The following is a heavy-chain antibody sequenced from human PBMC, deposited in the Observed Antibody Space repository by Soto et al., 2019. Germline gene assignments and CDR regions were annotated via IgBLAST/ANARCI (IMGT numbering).Heavy chain of an antibody. CDR3: AKTKLERRPYYFDY. Sequence: GGSLRLSCAASGFTFSSYGMHWVRQAPGKGLEWVAVISYDGSNKYYADSVKGRFTISRDNSKNTLYLQMNSLRAEDTAVYYCAKTKLERRPYYFDYWGQGTLVTVPQ. CDR1: GFTFSSYG. J-gene: IGHJ4*02. D-gene: IGHD1-1*01. CDR2: ISYDGSNK. V-gene: IGHV3-30*18.